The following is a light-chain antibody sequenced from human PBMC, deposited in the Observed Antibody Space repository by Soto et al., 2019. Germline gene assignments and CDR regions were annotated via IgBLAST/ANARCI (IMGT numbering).Light chain of an antibody. CDR2: GAS. CDR3: QQYGSSRT. CDR1: QSISSSY. V-gene: IGKV3-20*01. J-gene: IGKJ1*01. Sequence: EIVLTQSPGTLSLSPGERATLSCRASQSISSSYLAWYQQKPGQAPRLLVYGASSRTTGIADRFSGSGSGTDFTLTISRREPEDFAVYYCQQYGSSRTFRQGTKVEIK.